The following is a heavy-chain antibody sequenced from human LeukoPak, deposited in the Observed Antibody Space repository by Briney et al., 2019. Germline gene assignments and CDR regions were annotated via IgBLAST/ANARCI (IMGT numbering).Heavy chain of an antibody. CDR2: ISYDGSNK. Sequence: GGSLRLSCAASGFTFSSYAMHWVRQAPGKGLEWVAVISYDGSNKYYADSVEGRFTISRDNSKNTLYLQMNSLRAEDTAVYYCARDQVGATTDHWFDPWGQGTLVTVSS. D-gene: IGHD1-26*01. J-gene: IGHJ5*02. CDR3: ARDQVGATTDHWFDP. V-gene: IGHV3-30-3*01. CDR1: GFTFSSYA.